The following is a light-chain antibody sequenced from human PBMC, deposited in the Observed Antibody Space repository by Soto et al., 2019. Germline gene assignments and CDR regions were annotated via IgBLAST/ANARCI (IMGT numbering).Light chain of an antibody. V-gene: IGKV3-20*01. Sequence: EIELTQSPGTLSLSPGESATLSCRVSQTTSPKYVAWYQQRRGLAPRLLVYGASKRAAGIPDRFRGSGSGSEFSLTISGLEPEDFAVYFCQQYGSSPLFTFGPGTKVDIK. J-gene: IGKJ3*01. CDR1: QTTSPKY. CDR2: GAS. CDR3: QQYGSSPLFT.